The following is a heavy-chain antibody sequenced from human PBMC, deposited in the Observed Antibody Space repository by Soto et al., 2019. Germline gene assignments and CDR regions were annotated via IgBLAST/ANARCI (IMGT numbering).Heavy chain of an antibody. CDR2: INHSGTI. CDR1: GGSFSGYY. V-gene: IGHV4-34*01. Sequence: QVQLQQWGAGLLKPSETLSLTCAVYGGSFSGYYWTWIRQPPGKGLEWIGEINHSGTINFNPSLKSRLSISLDTSKTHFSLKLGSVNDADTAAYYCARADRTLVTSYSLDVGGQGTTVTVSS. J-gene: IGHJ6*02. D-gene: IGHD2-21*02. CDR3: ARADRTLVTSYSLDV.